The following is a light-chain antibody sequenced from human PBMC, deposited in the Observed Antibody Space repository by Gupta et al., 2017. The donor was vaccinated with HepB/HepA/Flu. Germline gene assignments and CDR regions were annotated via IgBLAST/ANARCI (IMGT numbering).Light chain of an antibody. V-gene: IGLV2-8*01. CDR3: SAYAGSNFWV. J-gene: IGLJ3*02. Sequence: QSALTQPPSASGSPGQSVTISCTGTSRDVGGYIYVCWYHQRPGKAPKLMIYEVTKRPSGVPDRFSGSKSGNTASLTVSGLQEEEEADYYCSAYAGSNFWVFGGGTKLTVL. CDR2: EVT. CDR1: SRDVGGYIY.